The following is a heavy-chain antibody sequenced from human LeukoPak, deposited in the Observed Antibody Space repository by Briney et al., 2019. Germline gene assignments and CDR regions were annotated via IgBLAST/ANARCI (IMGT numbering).Heavy chain of an antibody. CDR3: AKRAARPAYYFDF. CDR2: VTVSGGGT. J-gene: IGHJ4*02. CDR1: GFTFSSYA. Sequence: GGSLRLSCTASGFTFSSYAMSWVRQAPGKGLEGVSTVTVSGGGTYYGDSVKGRFTISRDNSKNTLYLQMNSLRAEDTAVYYCAKRAARPAYYFDFWGQGTLVTISS. D-gene: IGHD6-6*01. V-gene: IGHV3-23*01.